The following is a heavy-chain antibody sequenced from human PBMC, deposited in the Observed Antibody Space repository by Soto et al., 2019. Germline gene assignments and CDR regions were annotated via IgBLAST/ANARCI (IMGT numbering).Heavy chain of an antibody. CDR3: AKRSSDTWLFDY. CDR2: TSFDGSHK. V-gene: IGHV3-30*18. J-gene: IGHJ4*02. D-gene: IGHD2-15*01. CDR1: GFTFRSYG. Sequence: VGSLRLSCAASGFTFRSYGMHWVRQAPGKGLEWVAITSFDGSHKYYADSVKGRFTISRDNSKNTLYLQMNSLRVEDTAVYYCAKRSSDTWLFDYWGQGTLVTVSS.